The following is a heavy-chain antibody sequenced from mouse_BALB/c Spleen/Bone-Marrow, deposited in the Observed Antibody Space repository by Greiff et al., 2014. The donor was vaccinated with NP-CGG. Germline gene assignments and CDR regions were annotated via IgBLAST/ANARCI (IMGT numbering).Heavy chain of an antibody. CDR1: GYAFTNYL. J-gene: IGHJ4*01. D-gene: IGHD2-4*01. CDR3: ARAITDAMDY. CDR2: INSGSGGT. V-gene: IGHV1-54*01. Sequence: QVQLQQSGAELVRPGTSVKVSCKGSGYAFTNYLIEWVKQRPGQGLEGIGVINSGSGGTKYNEKFKGKATLTADKSSSTAYMQLSSLTSDDSAAYFCARAITDAMDYWGQGTSVTVSS.